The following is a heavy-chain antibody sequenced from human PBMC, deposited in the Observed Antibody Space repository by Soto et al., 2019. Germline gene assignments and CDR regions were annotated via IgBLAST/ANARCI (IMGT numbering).Heavy chain of an antibody. J-gene: IGHJ6*02. CDR3: ASAGYCTNGVCSYSYYYYYGMDV. D-gene: IGHD2-8*01. V-gene: IGHV3-11*01. CDR2: ISSSGSTI. Sequence: QVQLVESGGGLVKPGGSLRLSCAASGFTFSDYYMSWIRQAPGKGLEWVSYISSSGSTIYYADSVKGRFTISRDNAKNSLYLQMNSLRAEDTAVYYCASAGYCTNGVCSYSYYYYYGMDVWGQGTTVTVSS. CDR1: GFTFSDYY.